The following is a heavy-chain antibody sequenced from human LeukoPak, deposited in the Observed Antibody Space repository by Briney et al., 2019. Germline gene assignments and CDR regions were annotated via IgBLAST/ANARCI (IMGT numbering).Heavy chain of an antibody. Sequence: GGTLSRYCSAYGFTTDDLDMTWLGHGPGPGLVWLGFLSSRANDDTTEYAASVKGRFTISRDDSKNTVNLQMNSLKAEDTAVYYCARGPIYLWIDSGMDVWGQGTTVTVSS. CDR2: LSSRANDDTT. CDR1: GFTTDDLD. CDR3: ARGPIYLWIDSGMDV. J-gene: IGHJ6*02. V-gene: IGHV3-49*03. D-gene: IGHD3-10*01.